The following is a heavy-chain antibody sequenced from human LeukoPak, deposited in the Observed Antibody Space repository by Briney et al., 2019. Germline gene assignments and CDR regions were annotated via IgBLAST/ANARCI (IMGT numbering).Heavy chain of an antibody. CDR2: INHSGST. CDR3: ASSVVVVAAKFRAADGMDV. Sequence: PSETLSLTCAVYGGSFSGYYWSWIRQPPGKGLEWIGEINHSGSTNYNPSLKSRVTISVDTSKNQFSLKLSSVTAADTAVYYCASSVVVVAAKFRAADGMDVWGQGTLVTVSS. D-gene: IGHD2-15*01. CDR1: GGSFSGYY. J-gene: IGHJ6*02. V-gene: IGHV4-34*01.